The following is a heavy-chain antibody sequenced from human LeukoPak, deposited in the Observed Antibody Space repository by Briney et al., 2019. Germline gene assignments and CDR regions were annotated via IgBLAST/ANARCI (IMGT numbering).Heavy chain of an antibody. CDR2: ISGSGGST. Sequence: PGGSLRLSCAASGFTFSSYAMSWVRQAPGKGLEWVSAISGSGGSTYYADSVKGRFTISRDNSKNTLYLQMNSLRAEDTAVYYCAKGGLYGDSDDGLMGVYDYWGQGTLVTVSS. CDR1: GFTFSSYA. V-gene: IGHV3-23*01. J-gene: IGHJ4*02. D-gene: IGHD4-17*01. CDR3: AKGGLYGDSDDGLMGVYDY.